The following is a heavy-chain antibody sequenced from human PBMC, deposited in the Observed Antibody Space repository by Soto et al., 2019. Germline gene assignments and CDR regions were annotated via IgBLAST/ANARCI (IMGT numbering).Heavy chain of an antibody. J-gene: IGHJ4*02. CDR1: GGSISSSSYY. CDR2: IYYSGST. CDR3: ARGRTSGTLFVY. V-gene: IGHV4-39*02. D-gene: IGHD2-2*01. Sequence: QLQLQESGPGLVKPSETLSLTCTVSGGSISSSSYYWGWIRQPPGKGLEWIGSIYYSGSTYYNPPLKHQATISVDTSTNHSSLKLSSVTAADTAVYYCARGRTSGTLFVYWGQGTLVTVSS.